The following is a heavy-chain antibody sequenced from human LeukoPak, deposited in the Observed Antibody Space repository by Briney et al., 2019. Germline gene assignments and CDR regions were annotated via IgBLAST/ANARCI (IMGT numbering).Heavy chain of an antibody. Sequence: ASVKVSCKASGYTFTGYYMHWVRQAPGQGLEWMGWINPNSGGTNYAQKFQGRVTMTRDTSISTAYMELSRLRSDDTAVYYCARRTTEEYYDFWSGNSAGDYFDYWGQGTLVTVSS. CDR3: ARRTTEEYYDFWSGNSAGDYFDY. CDR1: GYTFTGYY. D-gene: IGHD3-3*01. J-gene: IGHJ4*02. V-gene: IGHV1-2*02. CDR2: INPNSGGT.